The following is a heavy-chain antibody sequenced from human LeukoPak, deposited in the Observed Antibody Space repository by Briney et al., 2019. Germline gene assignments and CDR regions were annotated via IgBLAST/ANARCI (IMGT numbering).Heavy chain of an antibody. J-gene: IGHJ6*02. D-gene: IGHD1-26*01. CDR2: ISGSGGST. Sequence: PGTSLRLSCAASGFPFSSYGMHWVRQAPGKGLEWVSVISGSGGSTYYADSVKGRFTISRDNSKNTLYLQMNSLRADDTAVYYCAKDPLIVGPRMDVWGQGTTVTVSS. V-gene: IGHV3-23*01. CDR1: GFPFSSYG. CDR3: AKDPLIVGPRMDV.